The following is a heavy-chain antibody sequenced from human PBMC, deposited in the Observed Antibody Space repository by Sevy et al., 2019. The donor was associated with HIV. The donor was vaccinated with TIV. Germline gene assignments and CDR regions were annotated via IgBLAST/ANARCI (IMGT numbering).Heavy chain of an antibody. CDR2: IKQDGSEK. Sequence: GGSLRLSCAASEFTFSSYWMSWVRQVPGKGLEWVANIKQDGSEKYYVDSVKGRFTISRDNAKNSLYLQMNSLRAEDTAVYYCARSGGSYDYGMDVWGQGPTVTVSS. D-gene: IGHD1-26*01. V-gene: IGHV3-7*01. CDR1: EFTFSSYW. CDR3: ARSGGSYDYGMDV. J-gene: IGHJ6*02.